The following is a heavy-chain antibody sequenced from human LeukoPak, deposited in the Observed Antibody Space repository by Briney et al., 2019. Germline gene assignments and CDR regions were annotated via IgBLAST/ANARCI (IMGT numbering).Heavy chain of an antibody. V-gene: IGHV3-9*01. Sequence: GGSLRLPCAASGFIFNSYAMGWVRQAPERGLEWVSGISWNSGSIGYADSVKGRFTISRDNAKNSLYLQMNSLRAEDTALYYCAKDYYGSGSYYNVFDYWGQGTLVTVSS. CDR2: ISWNSGSI. D-gene: IGHD3-10*01. CDR3: AKDYYGSGSYYNVFDY. CDR1: GFIFNSYA. J-gene: IGHJ4*02.